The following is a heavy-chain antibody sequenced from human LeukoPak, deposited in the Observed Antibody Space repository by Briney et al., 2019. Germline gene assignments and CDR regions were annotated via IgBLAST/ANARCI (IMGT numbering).Heavy chain of an antibody. J-gene: IGHJ4*02. CDR3: ARGVFDFDY. CDR1: GFTLSSYE. V-gene: IGHV3-7*01. CDR2: IKEDGSEK. Sequence: GGSLRLSCTVSGFTLSSYEMSWVRQAPGKGLEWVANIKEDGSEKYYVDSVKGRFTISRDNAKNSVYLQMNSLRAEDTAVYYCARGVFDFDYWGQGTLVTVSS.